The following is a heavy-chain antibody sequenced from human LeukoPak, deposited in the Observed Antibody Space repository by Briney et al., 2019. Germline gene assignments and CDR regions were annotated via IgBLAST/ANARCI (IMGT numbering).Heavy chain of an antibody. D-gene: IGHD3-3*01. CDR3: ARGRFLEWLPDFDY. Sequence: SETLSLTCTVSGGSISNYYWSWIRQPPGKGLEWIGYIYYSGSTNYNPSLKSRVTISVDTSKNQFSLKLSSVTAADTAVYYCARGRFLEWLPDFDYWGQGTLVTVSS. CDR2: IYYSGST. CDR1: GGSISNYY. V-gene: IGHV4-59*01. J-gene: IGHJ4*02.